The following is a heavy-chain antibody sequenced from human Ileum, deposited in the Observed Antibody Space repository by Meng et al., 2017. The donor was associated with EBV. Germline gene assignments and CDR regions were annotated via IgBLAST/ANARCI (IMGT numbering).Heavy chain of an antibody. CDR3: AGGRAGYGGYKT. V-gene: IGHV4-4*02. D-gene: IGHD5-12*01. CDR2: MHPSGST. CDR1: GDFISSSHW. J-gene: IGHJ4*02. Sequence: QVQLQEAGPGLVKPSGTLSLTCAVSGDFISSSHWWTWVRQPPGKGLEWIGEMHPSGSTYYNPSLTNRVTISVDTSKNHFSLKLTSVTAADTAVYYRAGGRAGYGGYKTWGQGTLVTVSS.